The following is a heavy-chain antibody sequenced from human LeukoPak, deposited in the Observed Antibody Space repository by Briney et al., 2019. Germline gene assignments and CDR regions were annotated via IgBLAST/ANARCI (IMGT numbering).Heavy chain of an antibody. V-gene: IGHV3-23*01. J-gene: IGHJ4*02. Sequence: GGSLRLSCAASGFTFSSYAMSWVRQAPGKGLEWVSAISGSGGSTYYADSAKGRFTISRNNSKNTPYLQMNILRAQDTAVYYFAKGLLWFGDHDYWGQGTLVTVSS. CDR3: AKGLLWFGDHDY. CDR2: ISGSGGST. D-gene: IGHD3-10*01. CDR1: GFTFSSYA.